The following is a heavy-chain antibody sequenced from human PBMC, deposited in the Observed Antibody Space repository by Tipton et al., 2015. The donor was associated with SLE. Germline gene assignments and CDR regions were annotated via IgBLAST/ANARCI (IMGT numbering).Heavy chain of an antibody. V-gene: IGHV1-8*01. Sequence: QVQLVQSGPEVKKPGASVKVSCKASGYTFTSYDINWVRQATGQGLEWMGWMNPNSGNTGYAQKFQGRVTMTRNTSISTAYMELSSLRSEDTAVYYCARTSPSIAARAFDIWGQGTMVTVSS. CDR2: MNPNSGNT. D-gene: IGHD6-6*01. CDR3: ARTSPSIAARAFDI. CDR1: GYTFTSYD. J-gene: IGHJ3*02.